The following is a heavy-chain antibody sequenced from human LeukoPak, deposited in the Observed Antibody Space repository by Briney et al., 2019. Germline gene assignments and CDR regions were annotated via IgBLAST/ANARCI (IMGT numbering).Heavy chain of an antibody. J-gene: IGHJ6*02. CDR1: GKSFMSYW. CDR2: IYPVDSDT. CDR3: ARFGYNYGMDV. Sequence: GESLKISCKGSGKSFMSYWIGWVRQMPGKGLEWMGIIYPVDSDTRYSLSFQGQITISADKSIITAYLQWSSLKASDTAMYYCARFGYNYGMDVWGQGTTVTVSS. D-gene: IGHD3-10*01. V-gene: IGHV5-51*01.